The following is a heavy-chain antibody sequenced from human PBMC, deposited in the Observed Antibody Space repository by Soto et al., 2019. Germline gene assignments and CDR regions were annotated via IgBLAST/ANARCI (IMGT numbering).Heavy chain of an antibody. J-gene: IGHJ6*03. Sequence: QVQLVESGGGLVKPGGSLRLSCAASGFTFSDYYMSWIRQAPGKGLEWVSYISSSGSTIYYADSVKGRFTISRDNAKNELYLQINSLRAEDTAVYYCARVSQESYYYYYYMDVWGKGTTVTVSS. CDR3: ARVSQESYYYYYYMDV. D-gene: IGHD3-10*01. V-gene: IGHV3-11*01. CDR1: GFTFSDYY. CDR2: ISSSGSTI.